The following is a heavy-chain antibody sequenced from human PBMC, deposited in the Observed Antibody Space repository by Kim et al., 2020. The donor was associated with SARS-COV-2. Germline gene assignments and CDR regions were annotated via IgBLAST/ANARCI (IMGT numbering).Heavy chain of an antibody. CDR1: GFTFSSYA. Sequence: GGSLRLSCAASGFTFSSYAMHWVRQAPGKGLEWVAVISYDGSNKYYADSVKGRFTISRDNSKNTLYLQMNSLRAEDTAVYYCARENYDFCSGYYINYYYYMYVWGKGTTVAAAS. CDR3: ARENYDFCSGYYINYYYYMYV. J-gene: IGHJ6*03. D-gene: IGHD3-3*01. V-gene: IGHV3-30-3*01. CDR2: ISYDGSNK.